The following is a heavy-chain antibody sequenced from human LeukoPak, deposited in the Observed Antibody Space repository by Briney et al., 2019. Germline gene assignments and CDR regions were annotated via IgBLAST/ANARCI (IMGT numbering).Heavy chain of an antibody. Sequence: PLETLSLTCTVSGGSISSYYWSWIRQPPGKGLEWIGYIYYSGSTNYNPSLKSRVTISVDTSKNQFSLKLSSVTAADTAVYYCARDRLDYGSGSYFHDYWGQGTLVTVSS. D-gene: IGHD3-10*01. CDR1: GGSISSYY. V-gene: IGHV4-59*01. CDR2: IYYSGST. J-gene: IGHJ4*02. CDR3: ARDRLDYGSGSYFHDY.